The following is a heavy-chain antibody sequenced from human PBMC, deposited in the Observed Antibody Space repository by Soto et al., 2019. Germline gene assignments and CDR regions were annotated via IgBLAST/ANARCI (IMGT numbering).Heavy chain of an antibody. CDR2: IWYDGSNK. CDR1: GFTFSSYG. V-gene: IGHV3-33*01. J-gene: IGHJ6*02. Sequence: QVQLVESGGGVVQPGRSLRLSCAASGFTFSSYGMHWVRQAPGKGLEWVAVIWYDGSNKYYADSVKGRFTISRDNSKNTLYLQMNSLRAEDTAVYYCGRGGDYYYRMDVWGQGTKVTVSS. CDR3: GRGGDYYYRMDV.